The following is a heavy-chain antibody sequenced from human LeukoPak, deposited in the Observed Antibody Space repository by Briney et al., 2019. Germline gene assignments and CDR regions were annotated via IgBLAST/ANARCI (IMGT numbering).Heavy chain of an antibody. CDR2: INPNSGGT. J-gene: IGHJ4*02. Sequence: ASVKVSCKASGYTFTGYYMHLVRQAPGQGLEWMGRINPNSGGTNYAQKFQGRVTMTRDTSIRTAYMELSRLRSDDTAVYYCARFPHYYDSSGIAYYWGQGTLVTVSS. V-gene: IGHV1-2*06. CDR1: GYTFTGYY. D-gene: IGHD3-22*01. CDR3: ARFPHYYDSSGIAYY.